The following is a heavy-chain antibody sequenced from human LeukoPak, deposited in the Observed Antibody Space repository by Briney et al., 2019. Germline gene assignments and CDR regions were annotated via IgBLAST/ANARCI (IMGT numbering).Heavy chain of an antibody. CDR2: ISAYNGNT. CDR1: GYTFTGYY. D-gene: IGHD5-18*01. J-gene: IGHJ4*02. CDR3: ARSSEQLWLRLPPDY. Sequence: ASVKVSCKASGYTFTGYYMHWVRQAPGQGLEWMGWISAYNGNTNYAQKLQGRVTMTTDTSTSTAYMELRSLRSDDTAVYYCARSSEQLWLRLPPDYWGQGTLVTVSS. V-gene: IGHV1-18*04.